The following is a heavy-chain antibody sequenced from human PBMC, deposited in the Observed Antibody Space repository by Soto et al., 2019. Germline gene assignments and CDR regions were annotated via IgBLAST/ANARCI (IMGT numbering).Heavy chain of an antibody. J-gene: IGHJ4*02. D-gene: IGHD5-18*01. V-gene: IGHV3-53*01. Sequence: LRLSYAASGITVRNNYITWVRQAPGKGLEWVSFIYSSGSTYYADSVKGRFTISRDNFKNTLYLQMNSLRAEDTAVYYCARGYSYTQPVFDYWGLGTLVTVSS. CDR2: IYSSGST. CDR3: ARGYSYTQPVFDY. CDR1: GITVRNNY.